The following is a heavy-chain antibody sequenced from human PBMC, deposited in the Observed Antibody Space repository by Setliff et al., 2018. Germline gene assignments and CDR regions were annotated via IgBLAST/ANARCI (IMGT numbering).Heavy chain of an antibody. D-gene: IGHD3-22*01. V-gene: IGHV4-39*01. CDR2: IYYSGST. Sequence: PSETLSLTCTVSGGSISSSSYYWGWIRQPPGKGLEWIGSIYYSGSTYYNPSLKSRFTISVDTSKNQFSLKLSSVTAADTAVYYCARLGSARYDSSGYYPDNWFDPWGQGTLVTVSS. CDR1: GGSISSSSYY. J-gene: IGHJ5*02. CDR3: ARLGSARYDSSGYYPDNWFDP.